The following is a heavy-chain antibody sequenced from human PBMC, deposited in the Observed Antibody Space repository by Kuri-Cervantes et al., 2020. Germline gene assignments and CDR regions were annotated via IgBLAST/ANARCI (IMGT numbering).Heavy chain of an antibody. CDR3: ARGVAKYWYFDL. V-gene: IGHV4-34*01. CDR1: GYSISSGYY. CDR2: INHSGST. Sequence: SETLSLTCAVSGYSISSGYYWSWIRQPPGKGLEWIGEINHSGSTNYNPSLKSRVTISVDTSKNQFSLKLSSVTAADTAVYYCARGVAKYWYFDLWGRGTLVTVSS. J-gene: IGHJ2*01. D-gene: IGHD2-15*01.